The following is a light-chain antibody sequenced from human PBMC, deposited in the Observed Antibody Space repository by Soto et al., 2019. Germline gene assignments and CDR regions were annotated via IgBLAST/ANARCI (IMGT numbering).Light chain of an antibody. CDR3: MQSIQVPRT. CDR2: ELS. J-gene: IGKJ1*01. Sequence: DIVMTQTPLSLSVTPGQPASISCKSSQSLLHTNGKTDVYWYLQEPGQPPQLLIYELSKRFSGVSDRFSGSGSGTDFTLKISRVEAGDVGTYYCMQSIQVPRTFGQGTKVEVK. V-gene: IGKV2D-29*01. CDR1: QSLLHTNGKTD.